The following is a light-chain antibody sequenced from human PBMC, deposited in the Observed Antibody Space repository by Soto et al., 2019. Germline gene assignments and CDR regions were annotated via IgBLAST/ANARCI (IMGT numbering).Light chain of an antibody. CDR2: LAS. V-gene: IGKV1-39*01. J-gene: IGKJ5*01. CDR1: QSINSY. Sequence: DLQMTQSPSSLSASVGDRVTITCRASQSINSYLNWYQQKPGKAPKLLIYLASSLQSGVPSRFSGSGSGTDFTLTISSLQPEDFATYYCQQSYNTPPITFGQGTRLEIK. CDR3: QQSYNTPPIT.